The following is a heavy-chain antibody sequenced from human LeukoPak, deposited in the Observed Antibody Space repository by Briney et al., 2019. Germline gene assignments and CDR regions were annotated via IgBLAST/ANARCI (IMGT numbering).Heavy chain of an antibody. D-gene: IGHD3-9*01. V-gene: IGHV3-30*02. CDR2: IRYDGSNK. Sequence: GGSLRLSCAASGFTFSSYGMHWVRQAPGKGLEWVAFIRYDGSNKYYADSVKGRFTISRDNSKNTLYLQMNSLRAEDTAVYYCAKEVGLQYFDWLWHYYYYGMDVWGQGTTVTVSS. CDR1: GFTFSSYG. J-gene: IGHJ6*02. CDR3: AKEVGLQYFDWLWHYYYYGMDV.